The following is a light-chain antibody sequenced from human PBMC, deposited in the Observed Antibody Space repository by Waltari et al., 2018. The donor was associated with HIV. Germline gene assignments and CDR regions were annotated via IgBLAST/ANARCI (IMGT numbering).Light chain of an antibody. CDR1: QRVRNR. CDR3: QAFGGT. CDR2: DAS. J-gene: IGKJ3*01. V-gene: IGKV3-15*01. Sequence: VMTQSPATLSVSPGQRATLSCGASQRVRNRLAWYQHRPGQSPRLLIYDASTRATGVPDRFSASGSGTEFTLTITSLQSEDFALYYCQAFGGTFGPGTRV.